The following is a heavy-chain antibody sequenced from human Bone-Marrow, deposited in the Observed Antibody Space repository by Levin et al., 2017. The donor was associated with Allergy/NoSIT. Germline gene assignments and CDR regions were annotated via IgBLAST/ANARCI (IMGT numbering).Heavy chain of an antibody. CDR3: TRDGGNYDLDY. Sequence: ASVKVSCKSSGYTFTGSYIHWVRQAPGQGLESLGRIKPHSGDTDYVQKFQGRVTITRDTSISTVYMELSSLISDDTAVYYCTRDGGNYDLDYWGQGTLVTVSS. CDR2: IKPHSGDT. D-gene: IGHD3-3*01. V-gene: IGHV1-2*06. J-gene: IGHJ4*02. CDR1: GYTFTGSY.